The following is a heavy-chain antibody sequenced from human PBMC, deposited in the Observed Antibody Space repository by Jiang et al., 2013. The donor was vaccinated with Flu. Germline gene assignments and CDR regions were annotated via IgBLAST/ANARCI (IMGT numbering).Heavy chain of an antibody. CDR2: IYYSGST. D-gene: IGHD1-1*01. V-gene: IGHV4-39*01. CDR1: DVSLSSSRYY. Sequence: SGSGLVKPSETLSLTCTVADVSLSSSRYYWGWVRQPPGKGLEWIGSIYYSGSTYYNPSLKSRVTISVDTSKNQLSLKLSSVTAADTAVYYCAGAPSSGGTRHLSPFDYWGQGTL. J-gene: IGHJ4*02. CDR3: AGAPSSGGTRHLSPFDY.